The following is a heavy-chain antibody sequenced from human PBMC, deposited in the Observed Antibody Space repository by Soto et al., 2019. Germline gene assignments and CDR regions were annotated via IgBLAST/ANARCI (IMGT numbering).Heavy chain of an antibody. Sequence: EVQLSESGGDLRQPGGSLRLSCAASGFTFTNYAMTWVRQTPGKGLEWVSVISASGGLKYYADSVRGRFTVSRDNSKNILYLQMDNLRDEDTALYYCAREVGAPSGWLDPWGQGTQVTVSS. V-gene: IGHV3-23*01. D-gene: IGHD1-26*01. CDR2: ISASGGLK. CDR1: GFTFTNYA. J-gene: IGHJ5*02. CDR3: AREVGAPSGWLDP.